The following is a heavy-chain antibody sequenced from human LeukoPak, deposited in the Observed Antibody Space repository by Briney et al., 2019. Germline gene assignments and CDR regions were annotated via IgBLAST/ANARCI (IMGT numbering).Heavy chain of an antibody. V-gene: IGHV3-48*01. J-gene: IGHJ4*02. CDR1: GFTFSSYS. Sequence: GGSLRLSCAASGFTFSSYSMSWVRQAPGKGLEWISDISSGSSTIYYADSVRGRFTISRDNAKNSLYLQMNSLRVEDTAVYYCARRPIVGTTLFDYWGQGTLVTVSS. CDR2: ISSGSSTI. CDR3: ARRPIVGTTLFDY. D-gene: IGHD1-26*01.